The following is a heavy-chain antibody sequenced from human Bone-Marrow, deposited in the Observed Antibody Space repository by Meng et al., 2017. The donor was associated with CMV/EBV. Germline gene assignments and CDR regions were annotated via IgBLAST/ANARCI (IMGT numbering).Heavy chain of an antibody. V-gene: IGHV3-74*01. CDR1: GFTFSSYS. J-gene: IGHJ5*02. CDR3: ARDPVVVPAAIPVRDNWLDP. Sequence: GESLKISCAASGFTFSSYSMNWVRQAPGKGLVWVSRINSDGSSTSYADSVKGRFTISRDNAKNTLYLQMNSLRAEDTAVYYCARDPVVVPAAIPVRDNWLDPWGQGTLVTVSS. CDR2: INSDGSST. D-gene: IGHD2-2*02.